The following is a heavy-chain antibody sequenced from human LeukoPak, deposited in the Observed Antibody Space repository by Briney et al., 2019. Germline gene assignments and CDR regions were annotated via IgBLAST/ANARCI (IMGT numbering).Heavy chain of an antibody. V-gene: IGHV1-8*01. J-gene: IGHJ4*02. Sequence: WASVTVSCKASGYTFTTYDINWVRQATGQGLEWMGWMNPNSGNTGYAQRFQGRVTMTRDTSISTAYMELNSLTSEDTAVYYCAKSVRDTGTFDYWGQGTLVTVSS. CDR2: MNPNSGNT. CDR1: GYTFTTYD. CDR3: AKSVRDTGTFDY. D-gene: IGHD5-18*01.